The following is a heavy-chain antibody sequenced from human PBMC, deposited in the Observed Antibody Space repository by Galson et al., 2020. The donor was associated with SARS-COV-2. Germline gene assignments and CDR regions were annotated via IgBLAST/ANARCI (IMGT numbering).Heavy chain of an antibody. CDR2: VYWDDDN. CDR3: AHRRVPGGTSWDFGYFDF. CDR1: GFSLSTSGVG. V-gene: IGHV2-5*02. J-gene: IGHJ2*01. Sequence: SGPTLVKPTQTLTLTCTFSGFSLSTSGVGVGWIRQPPGKALEWLAFVYWDDDNRYNPALKSRLAVIKVTSINQVVLTMTNMDPLDTATYYCAHRRVPGGTSWDFGYFDFWGRGTLVTVSS. D-gene: IGHD1-26*01.